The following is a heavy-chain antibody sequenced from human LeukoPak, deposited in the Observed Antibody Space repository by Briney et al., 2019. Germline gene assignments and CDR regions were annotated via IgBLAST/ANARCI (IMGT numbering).Heavy chain of an antibody. CDR1: SSYS. CDR3: AADGYSSPFDY. D-gene: IGHD5-24*01. CDR2: IKKDGSEK. J-gene: IGHJ4*02. V-gene: IGHV3-7*01. Sequence: SSYSWGWIRQPPGKGLEWVANIKKDGSEKYYVDSVKGRFTISRDNAKNSLYLQMNSLRVEDTAVYYCAADGYSSPFDYWGQGTLVTVSS.